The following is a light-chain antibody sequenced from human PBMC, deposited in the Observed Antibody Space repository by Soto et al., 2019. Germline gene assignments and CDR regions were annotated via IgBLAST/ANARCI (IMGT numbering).Light chain of an antibody. Sequence: DIVLTQSPGTLSLSPGERATLSCRASQSVRSRYLAWYQQKAGQAPRLLIYDASRRATGIPDRFSGSGSGTDFTLIISRLGPEDFAVSFCQQYGSSVTFGGGTKVEIK. V-gene: IGKV3-20*01. CDR3: QQYGSSVT. J-gene: IGKJ4*01. CDR2: DAS. CDR1: QSVRSRY.